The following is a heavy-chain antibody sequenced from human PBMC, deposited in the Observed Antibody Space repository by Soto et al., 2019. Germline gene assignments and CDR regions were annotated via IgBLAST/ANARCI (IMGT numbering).Heavy chain of an antibody. Sequence: GGSLRLSCAASGFTFSSYWMSWVRQAPGKGLEWVANIKQDGSEKYYVDSVKGRFTISRDNAKNSLYLQMNSLRAEDTAVYYCARGYYDFWSGYYTTPYYFDYWGQGTLVTVSS. D-gene: IGHD3-3*01. CDR2: IKQDGSEK. CDR3: ARGYYDFWSGYYTTPYYFDY. CDR1: GFTFSSYW. J-gene: IGHJ4*02. V-gene: IGHV3-7*04.